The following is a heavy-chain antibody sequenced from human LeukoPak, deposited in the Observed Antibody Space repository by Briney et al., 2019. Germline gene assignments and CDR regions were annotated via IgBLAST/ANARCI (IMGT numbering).Heavy chain of an antibody. D-gene: IGHD1-14*01. CDR1: GYSISSGYY. CDR3: ARHHLPPVANWYFDL. V-gene: IGHV4-38-2*01. J-gene: IGHJ2*01. Sequence: PSETLSFTCAVSGYSISSGYYWGWIRQPPGKGLEWIGSIYHSGSTYYNPSLKSRVTISVDTSKNQFSLKLSSVTAADTAVYYCARHHLPPVANWYFDLWGRGTLVTVSS. CDR2: IYHSGST.